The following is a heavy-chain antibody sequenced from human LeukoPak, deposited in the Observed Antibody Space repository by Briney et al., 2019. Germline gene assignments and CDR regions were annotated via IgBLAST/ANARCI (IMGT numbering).Heavy chain of an antibody. Sequence: ASVKVSCKASGYTFTAYYMHWVRQAPGQGLEWMGWISPNSGGTNYAQKFQGRVTMTRDTSISTAYMDLTRLGSDDTAVYYCAREGQGYVYWGQGTLVTVSS. CDR2: ISPNSGGT. CDR1: GYTFTAYY. V-gene: IGHV1-2*02. CDR3: AREGQGYVY. J-gene: IGHJ4*02. D-gene: IGHD3-16*01.